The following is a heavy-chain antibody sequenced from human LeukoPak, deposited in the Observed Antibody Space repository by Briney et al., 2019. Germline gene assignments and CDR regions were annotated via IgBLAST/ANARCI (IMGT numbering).Heavy chain of an antibody. CDR1: GFTFDDYA. V-gene: IGHV3-9*01. J-gene: IGHJ5*02. D-gene: IGHD2-2*01. CDR2: ISWKSGTI. Sequence: PGGSLRLSCAASGFTFDDYAMHWVRQAPGRGLEWVSGISWKSGTIDYADSVKGRFTISRDNAKNSLYLQTNSLRAEDTALYHCAKGYCSSTRCSPYNWFDPWGQGTLVTVSS. CDR3: AKGYCSSTRCSPYNWFDP.